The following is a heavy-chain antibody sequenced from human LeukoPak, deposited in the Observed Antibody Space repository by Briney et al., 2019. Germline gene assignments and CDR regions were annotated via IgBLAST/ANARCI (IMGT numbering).Heavy chain of an antibody. J-gene: IGHJ4*02. CDR2: IKEDGSEK. CDR3: AGSQFGSGSYYNIDY. V-gene: IGHV3-7*01. CDR1: GFTFSNSW. Sequence: PGGSLRLSCAASGFTFSNSWMSWFRQAPGKGLEWVAYIKEDGSEKNYVDSVKGRFTISRDNAKNSLYLQMNSLRTEDTAVYYCAGSQFGSGSYYNIDYWGQGTLVTVSS. D-gene: IGHD3-10*01.